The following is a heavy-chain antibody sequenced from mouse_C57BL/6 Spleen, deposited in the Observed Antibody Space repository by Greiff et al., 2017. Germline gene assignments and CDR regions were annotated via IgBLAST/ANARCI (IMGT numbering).Heavy chain of an antibody. CDR1: GYTFTSYW. D-gene: IGHD1-1*01. Sequence: QVQLQQPGAELVMPGASVKLSCKASGYTFTSYWMHWVKQRPGQGLEWIGEIDPSDSYTNYNQKFKGKSTLTVDKSSSTAYMQRSSLTSEDSAVYYCARGVTVVPYWYFDVWGTGTTVTVSS. CDR3: ARGVTVVPYWYFDV. CDR2: IDPSDSYT. V-gene: IGHV1-69*01. J-gene: IGHJ1*03.